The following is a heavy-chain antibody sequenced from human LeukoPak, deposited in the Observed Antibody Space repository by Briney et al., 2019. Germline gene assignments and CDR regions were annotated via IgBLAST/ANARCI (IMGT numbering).Heavy chain of an antibody. CDR1: GFTFSSYG. CDR2: ISGSGGSLK. Sequence: PGGSLRLSCAASGFTFSSYGMSWVRQAPGKGLEWVSAISGSGGSLKYYADSVTGRFTIFRDNAKNSLYLQMNSLRADDTAFYYCVKAAAGSGSYFRAVDSWGQGTLVTVSS. D-gene: IGHD1-26*01. J-gene: IGHJ4*02. CDR3: VKAAAGSGSYFRAVDS. V-gene: IGHV3-23*01.